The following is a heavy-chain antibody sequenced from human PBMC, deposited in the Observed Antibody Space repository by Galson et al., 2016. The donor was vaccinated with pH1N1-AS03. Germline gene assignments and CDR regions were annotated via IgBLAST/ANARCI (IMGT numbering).Heavy chain of an antibody. CDR1: GGSITSSNW. V-gene: IGHV4/OR15-8*01. Sequence: SETLSLTCDVSGGSITSSNWWTWVRQPPGQGLEWIREVYHSGTTNYNSSLKSRVTMSVNKSKNQFSLKLNSVTAADTAVYYCARSDGRGDNFGYMRWFDPWGQGTLVTVSS. D-gene: IGHD5-12*01. CDR2: VYHSGTT. CDR3: ARSDGRGDNFGYMRWFDP. J-gene: IGHJ5*02.